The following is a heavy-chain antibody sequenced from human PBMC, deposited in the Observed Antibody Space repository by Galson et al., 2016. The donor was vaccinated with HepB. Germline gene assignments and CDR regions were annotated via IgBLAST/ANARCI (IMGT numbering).Heavy chain of an antibody. J-gene: IGHJ5*01. CDR2: IYHTGTS. CDR1: GASVNSSNW. V-gene: IGHV4-4*02. D-gene: IGHD2-2*01. Sequence: SETLSLTCAVSGASVNSSNWWTWVRQAPGTGLEWIGEIYHTGTSNNNPSLLSRFTMSIDSSRNHFSLNLNSVTAADTAVDYCARASVVPGARMVFDSWGQGILVPGSA. CDR3: ARASVVPGARMVFDS.